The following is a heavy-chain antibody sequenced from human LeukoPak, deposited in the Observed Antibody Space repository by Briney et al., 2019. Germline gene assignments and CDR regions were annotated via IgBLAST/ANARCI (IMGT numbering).Heavy chain of an antibody. CDR2: IYCSGST. Sequence: SETLSLTCTVSGYSISSGYYWGWIRQPPGKGLEWIGYIYCSGSTNYNPSLKSRVTISVDTSKNQFSLKLSSVTAADTAVYYCARGPYYYDSSGYFYWGQGTLVTVSS. CDR3: ARGPYYYDSSGYFY. J-gene: IGHJ4*02. CDR1: GYSISSGYY. V-gene: IGHV4-61*01. D-gene: IGHD3-22*01.